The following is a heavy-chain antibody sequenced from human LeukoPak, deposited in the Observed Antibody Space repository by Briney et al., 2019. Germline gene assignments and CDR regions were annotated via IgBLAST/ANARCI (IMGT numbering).Heavy chain of an antibody. CDR2: ISGSGGSA. CDR1: GFTFSSYA. D-gene: IGHD3-9*01. J-gene: IGHJ4*02. CDR3: AKDARYFDWLLFYFDY. Sequence: GGSLRLSCAASGFTFSSYAMSWVRQAPGKGLEWVSAISGSGGSAYYADSVKGRFTISRDNSKNTLYLQMNSLRAEDTAVYYCAKDARYFDWLLFYFDYWGQGTLVTVSS. V-gene: IGHV3-23*01.